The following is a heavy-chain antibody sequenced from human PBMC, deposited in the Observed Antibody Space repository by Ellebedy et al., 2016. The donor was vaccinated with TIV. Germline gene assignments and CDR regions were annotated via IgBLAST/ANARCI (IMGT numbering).Heavy chain of an antibody. D-gene: IGHD6-13*01. CDR3: TRDLTTLAAAGTGIYYYTMDV. V-gene: IGHV3-49*04. CDR1: GFTFGDYA. J-gene: IGHJ6*02. Sequence: GGSLRLXXTASGFTFGDYAMSWVRQAPGKGLEWVSFIRSKAYGGTTEYAASVKGRFTISRDDSKSIAYLQMNSLKAEDTAVYYCTRDLTTLAAAGTGIYYYTMDVWGQGTTDTVSS. CDR2: IRSKAYGGTT.